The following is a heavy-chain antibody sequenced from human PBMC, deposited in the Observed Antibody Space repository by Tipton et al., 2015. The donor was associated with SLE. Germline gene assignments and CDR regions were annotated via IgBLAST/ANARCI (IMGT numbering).Heavy chain of an antibody. J-gene: IGHJ5*02. Sequence: TLSLTCAVYGGSFSGHYWSWIRQPPGKGLEWIGSIYHSGSTYYNPSLKSRVTISVDTSKNQFSLKLSSVTAADTAVYYCAGAVTFGGVRVWFDPWGQGILVTVSS. D-gene: IGHD3-16*01. V-gene: IGHV4-34*01. CDR3: AGAVTFGGVRVWFDP. CDR2: IYHSGST. CDR1: GGSFSGHY.